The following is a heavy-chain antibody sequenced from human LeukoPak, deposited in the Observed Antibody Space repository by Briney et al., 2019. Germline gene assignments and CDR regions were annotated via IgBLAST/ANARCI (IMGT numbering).Heavy chain of an antibody. Sequence: GGSLRLSCAASGFTFSSYSMNWVRQAPGKGLEWVSSISSSSSNIYYADSVKGRFTISRDNSKNTLSLQMSSLRADDTALYYCARGSGINHYNWFDPWGQGTLVTVSS. J-gene: IGHJ5*02. CDR2: ISSSSSNI. V-gene: IGHV3-21*04. CDR3: ARGSGINHYNWFDP. CDR1: GFTFSSYS. D-gene: IGHD1-14*01.